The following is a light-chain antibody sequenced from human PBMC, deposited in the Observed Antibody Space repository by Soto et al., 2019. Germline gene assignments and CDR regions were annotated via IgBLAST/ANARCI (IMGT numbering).Light chain of an antibody. CDR3: QQYNNWPPIT. J-gene: IGKJ5*01. Sequence: ERVITQSPGTLSVSLGERATLPCRASQSVSIHLAWYQQKPGQAPRLLIYDTSTRATGISARFSGSGSGTEFTLTISSLQSEDFAVYYCQQYNNWPPITFGQGTRLEI. CDR1: QSVSIH. V-gene: IGKV3-15*01. CDR2: DTS.